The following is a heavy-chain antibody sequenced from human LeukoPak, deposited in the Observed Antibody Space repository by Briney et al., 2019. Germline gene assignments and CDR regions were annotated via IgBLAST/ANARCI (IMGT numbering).Heavy chain of an antibody. CDR2: ISGSGVTA. D-gene: IGHD4-23*01. CDR3: ANSPPSRNDYGGNFAFYYYYYMDV. Sequence: GGSLRLSCAASGFTFSSYSMSWVRQAPGKGLQWVSAISGSGVTASYADSVKGRFTISRDNSKNTLYLQMNSLRAEDTAVYYCANSPPSRNDYGGNFAFYYYYYMDVWGKGTTVTVSS. J-gene: IGHJ6*03. V-gene: IGHV3-23*01. CDR1: GFTFSSYS.